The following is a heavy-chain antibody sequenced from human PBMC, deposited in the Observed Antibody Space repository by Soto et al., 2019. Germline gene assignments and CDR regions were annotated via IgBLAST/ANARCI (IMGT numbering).Heavy chain of an antibody. CDR1: GYTFTGYY. Sequence: GASVKGSCKASGYTFTGYYMHWVRQAPGQGLEWMGCINPNSGDTNYAQKFQGRVTMTRDTSISTAYMELSTLRSDDTAVYYCARESITGGHDAFDIWGQGTMVT. CDR3: ARESITGGHDAFDI. J-gene: IGHJ3*02. V-gene: IGHV1-2*02. CDR2: INPNSGDT. D-gene: IGHD1-20*01.